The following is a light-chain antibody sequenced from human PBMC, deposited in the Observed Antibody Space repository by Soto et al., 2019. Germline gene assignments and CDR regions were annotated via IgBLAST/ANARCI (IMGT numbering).Light chain of an antibody. CDR1: SSDIGGYNY. V-gene: IGLV2-11*01. J-gene: IGLJ1*01. CDR3: CSYAGTYSFYV. CDR2: DVN. Sequence: QSVLTQPRSVSGSPGQSVTISCTGTSSDIGGYNYVSWYQQHPGKGPKLIIYDVNKRPSGVPDRFSGSKSGNTASLTISGLQADDEADYYCCSYAGTYSFYVFGTGTKVTVL.